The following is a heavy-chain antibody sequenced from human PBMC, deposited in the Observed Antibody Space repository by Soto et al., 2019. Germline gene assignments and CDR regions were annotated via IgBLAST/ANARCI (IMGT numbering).Heavy chain of an antibody. D-gene: IGHD2-2*01. CDR2: IWNDGSYK. J-gene: IGHJ3*02. CDR3: VRTYSTSWANAFNI. V-gene: IGHV3-33*01. CDR1: GFIFSSYG. Sequence: SLRLSCAASGFIFSSYGMHWVRQAPGKGLESVAVIWNDGSYKHCADSVKGRFTISRDNSKNTLYLQMDSLRAEDTAVYYCVRTYSTSWANAFNIGGQGTLVTVSS.